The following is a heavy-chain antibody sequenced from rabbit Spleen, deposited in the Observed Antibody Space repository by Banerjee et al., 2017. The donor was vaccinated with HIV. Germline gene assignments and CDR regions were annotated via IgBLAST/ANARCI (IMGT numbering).Heavy chain of an antibody. J-gene: IGHJ5*01. Sequence: QSLEESGGDLVKPGASLTLTCTASGFSFSTNYYMCWVRQAPGKGLEWIACIGTNSGRTWYASWAKGRFTISKTSSTTVTLQMTSLTAADTATYFCVRDAGNSNYNIDCLDLWGQGTLVTVS. D-gene: IGHD1-1*01. CDR1: GFSFSTNYY. V-gene: IGHV1S40*01. CDR3: VRDAGNSNYNIDCLDL. CDR2: IGTNSGRT.